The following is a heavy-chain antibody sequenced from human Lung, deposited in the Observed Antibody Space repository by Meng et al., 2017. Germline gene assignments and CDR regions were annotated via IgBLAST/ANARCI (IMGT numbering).Heavy chain of an antibody. V-gene: IGHV4-34*01. CDR1: GGSFSDYY. D-gene: IGHD4-11*01. Sequence: VRRREEAEGLFKAAEPLSLTCVVSGGSFSDYYWSWIRQPPGKGLEWIGEINHSGSTTYNPSLESRATISVDTSQNNLSLKLSSVTAADSAVYYCARGPTTMAHDFDYWGQGTLVTVSS. J-gene: IGHJ4*02. CDR3: ARGPTTMAHDFDY. CDR2: INHSGST.